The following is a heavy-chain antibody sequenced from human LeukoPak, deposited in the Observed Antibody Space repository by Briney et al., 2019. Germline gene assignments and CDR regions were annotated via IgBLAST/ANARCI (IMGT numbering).Heavy chain of an antibody. CDR2: ISGSGGST. CDR1: GFTFSSYA. Sequence: PGGSLRLSCATSGFTFSSYAMNWVRQAPEKGLEWVSGISGSGGSTFYADSVKGRFTISRDNSKNTLYLQMNSLRAEDTAVYYCAKDFWSGYHSGYLDYWGQGTLVTVSS. J-gene: IGHJ4*02. CDR3: AKDFWSGYHSGYLDY. D-gene: IGHD3-3*01. V-gene: IGHV3-23*01.